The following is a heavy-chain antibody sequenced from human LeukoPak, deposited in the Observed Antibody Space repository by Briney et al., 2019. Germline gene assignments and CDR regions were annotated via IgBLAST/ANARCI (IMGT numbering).Heavy chain of an antibody. CDR2: INPSGGST. Sequence: GASVKVSCKASGYTFTSYYMHWVRQAPGQGLEWMGIINPSGGSTSYAQKFQGRVTMTRDTSTSTVYMELSSLRSEDTAVYYCARAGKGDYGGNYRGYFDYWGQGTLVTVSS. CDR1: GYTFTSYY. J-gene: IGHJ4*02. CDR3: ARAGKGDYGGNYRGYFDY. V-gene: IGHV1-46*01. D-gene: IGHD4-23*01.